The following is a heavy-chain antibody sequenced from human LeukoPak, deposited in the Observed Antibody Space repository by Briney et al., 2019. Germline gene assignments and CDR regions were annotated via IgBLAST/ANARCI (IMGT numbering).Heavy chain of an antibody. CDR1: GFTFSSYG. CDR2: IGFDGTNK. J-gene: IGHJ4*02. CDR3: AKDFVSGSGPGFNY. D-gene: IGHD3-16*01. V-gene: IGHV3-30*02. Sequence: PGGSLRLSCEASGFTFSSYGMHWVRQAPGKGLEWVAFIGFDGTNKNYVDSVKGRFAISRDNSKKTLYLQMNSLRVEDTAVYYWAKDFVSGSGPGFNYGGQGGLVSVPS.